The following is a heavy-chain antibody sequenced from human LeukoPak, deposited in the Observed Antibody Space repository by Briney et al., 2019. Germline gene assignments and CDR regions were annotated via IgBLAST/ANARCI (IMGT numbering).Heavy chain of an antibody. V-gene: IGHV4-39*07. CDR3: AREGRRWPKSDRVKNYFDY. J-gene: IGHJ4*02. Sequence: SETLSLTCTVSGGSISSSSYYWGWIRQPPGKGLEWIGSIYYSGSTNYNPSLKSRVTISVDTSKNQFSLKLSSVTAADTAVYYCAREGRRWPKSDRVKNYFDYWGQGTLVTVSS. D-gene: IGHD4-23*01. CDR1: GGSISSSSYY. CDR2: IYYSGST.